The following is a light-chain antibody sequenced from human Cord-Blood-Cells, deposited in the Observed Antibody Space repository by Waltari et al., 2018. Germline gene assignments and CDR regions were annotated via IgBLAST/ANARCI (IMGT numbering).Light chain of an antibody. V-gene: IGLV2-23*01. CDR2: EGS. CDR3: CSYAGSSTYVV. J-gene: IGLJ2*01. CDR1: RSDVGSYNL. Sequence: QSALTQPASVSGSPGQSITISCTGTRSDVGSYNLVSWYQQHPGKAPKLMIYEGSKRPSGVSNRFSGSKTGNTASLTFSGLQAEDEADYYCCSYAGSSTYVVFGGGTKLTVL.